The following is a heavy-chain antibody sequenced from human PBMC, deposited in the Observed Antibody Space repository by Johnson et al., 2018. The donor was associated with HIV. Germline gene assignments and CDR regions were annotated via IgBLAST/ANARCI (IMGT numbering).Heavy chain of an antibody. J-gene: IGHJ3*02. Sequence: EVQLVESGGGLNRPGGSLRLSCAASGFTVNLNYMSWVRQAPGKGLEWVSLIYSGGSTYYADSVKGRFTISRDNSKNTLYLQMNSLRAEDTAVYYCARVPWSLDAFDIWGQGTMVTVSS. D-gene: IGHD2-15*01. V-gene: IGHV3-53*01. CDR1: GFTVNLNY. CDR3: ARVPWSLDAFDI. CDR2: IYSGGST.